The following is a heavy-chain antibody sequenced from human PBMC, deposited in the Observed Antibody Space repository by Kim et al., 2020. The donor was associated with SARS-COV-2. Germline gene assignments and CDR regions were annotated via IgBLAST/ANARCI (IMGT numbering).Heavy chain of an antibody. CDR2: IRSKANNYAT. CDR3: TRVNPTAGGWYDAFDI. V-gene: IGHV3-73*01. CDR1: GFTFSGST. D-gene: IGHD6-19*01. J-gene: IGHJ3*02. Sequence: GGSLRLSCAASGFTFSGSTMHWVRQASGKGLEWVGRIRSKANNYATAYAASVKNRFTISRDDSKSTAYLQMNSLKTEDTAVYYCTRVNPTAGGWYDAFDIWGRGTKVTVSS.